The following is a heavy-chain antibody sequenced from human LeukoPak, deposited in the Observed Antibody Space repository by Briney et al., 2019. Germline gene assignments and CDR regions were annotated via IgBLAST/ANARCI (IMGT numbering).Heavy chain of an antibody. CDR3: ESVFGSGFDY. D-gene: IGHD3-10*02. CDR2: IYTSGST. V-gene: IGHV4-4*07. CDR1: GGSLSSYY. J-gene: IGHJ4*02. Sequence: SETLSLTCTVSGGSLSSYYWSWIRQPAGKGMEWNGRIYTSGSTNYNPSLKTRVTMSVDTSKNQFSLKLSAVTAAYTGVYYCESVFGSGFDYWGQGTMVTVSS.